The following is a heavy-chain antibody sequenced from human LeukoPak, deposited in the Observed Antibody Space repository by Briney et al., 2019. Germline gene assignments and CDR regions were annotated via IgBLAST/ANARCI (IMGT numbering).Heavy chain of an antibody. CDR3: ARQSGSGSYSDY. J-gene: IGHJ4*02. CDR2: IYYSGST. V-gene: IGHV4-39*01. D-gene: IGHD3-10*01. Sequence: PSETLSLTCTVSGGSISSSSYYWGWIRQPLGKGLEWIGSIYYSGSTYYNPSLKSRVTISVDTSKNQFSLKLSSVTAADTAVYYCARQSGSGSYSDYWGQGTLVTVSS. CDR1: GGSISSSSYY.